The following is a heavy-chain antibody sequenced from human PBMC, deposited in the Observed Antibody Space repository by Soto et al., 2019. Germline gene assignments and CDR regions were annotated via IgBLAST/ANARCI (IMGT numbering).Heavy chain of an antibody. V-gene: IGHV3-23*01. CDR2: ISDCGGRT. D-gene: IGHD3-22*01. J-gene: IGHJ4*02. CDR1: GFSFRGYA. Sequence: EVQLLESGGGLVQPGGSLRLSCVASGFSFRGYAMSWVRQAPGKGLEWVSAISDCGGRTYYADSVKGRFTISSDNPKNALYLQMNSQTSEGRAVYYCAKERTSSGYFDYWGQGRLVTVSS. CDR3: AKERTSSGYFDY.